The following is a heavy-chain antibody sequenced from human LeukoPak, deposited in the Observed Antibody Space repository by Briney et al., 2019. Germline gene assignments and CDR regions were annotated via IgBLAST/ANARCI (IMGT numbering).Heavy chain of an antibody. CDR2: IYYSGST. Sequence: SETLSLTCTVSGGSISSSSYYWGWIRQPPGKGLEWIGSIYYSGSTNYNPSLKSRVTISVDTSKNQFSLKLSSVTAADTAVYYCARGNGDSSTRAGVLDYWGQGTLVTVSS. J-gene: IGHJ4*02. V-gene: IGHV4-39*07. CDR3: ARGNGDSSTRAGVLDY. CDR1: GGSISSSSYY. D-gene: IGHD2-2*01.